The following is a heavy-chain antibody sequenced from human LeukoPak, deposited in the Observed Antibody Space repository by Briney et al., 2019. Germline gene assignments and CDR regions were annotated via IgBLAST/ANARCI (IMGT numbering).Heavy chain of an antibody. Sequence: GGSLRLSSAASGFDFNVYSMNWIRQVPGKGLQWVAVISYDGSNKYYADSVKGRFTISRDNSKNTLYLQMNSLRAEDTAVYYCASETVFGSFDYWGQGTLVTVSS. D-gene: IGHD3-3*01. CDR3: ASETVFGSFDY. CDR1: GFDFNVYS. V-gene: IGHV3-30*04. J-gene: IGHJ4*02. CDR2: ISYDGSNK.